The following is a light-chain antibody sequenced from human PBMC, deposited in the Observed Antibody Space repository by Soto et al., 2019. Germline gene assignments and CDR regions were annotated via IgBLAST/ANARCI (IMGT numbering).Light chain of an antibody. J-gene: IGKJ1*01. CDR2: GAS. CDR1: QSVYSSY. V-gene: IGKV3-20*01. Sequence: EIVLTQSPGTLSLSPGERATLSCSASQSVYSSYLAWYQQKPGQAARLLIYGASNRATGIPDRISGSGSGTDFTLTISRLEPEDFAVYYCQQYGSSPWTFGQGTKV. CDR3: QQYGSSPWT.